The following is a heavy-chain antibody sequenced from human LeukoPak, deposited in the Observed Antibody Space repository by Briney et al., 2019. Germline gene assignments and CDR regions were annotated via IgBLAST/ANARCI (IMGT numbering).Heavy chain of an antibody. D-gene: IGHD6-13*01. V-gene: IGHV3-33*06. CDR3: AKDPTGIAAAVSLDY. CDR2: IWYDGSNK. J-gene: IGHJ4*02. Sequence: GGSLRLSCAASGFTFSSYGMHWVRQAPGKGLEWVAVIWYDGSNKYYADSVKGRFTISRDNSKNTLYLQMNSLRAEDTAVYYCAKDPTGIAAAVSLDYWGQGTLDTVSS. CDR1: GFTFSSYG.